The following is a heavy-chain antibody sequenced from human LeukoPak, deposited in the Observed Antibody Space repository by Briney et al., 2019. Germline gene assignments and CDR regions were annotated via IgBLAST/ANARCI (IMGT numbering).Heavy chain of an antibody. CDR3: AKDLPTYYYDSSGGEHGY. CDR1: GFTFSSYA. Sequence: GGSLRLSCAASGFTFSSYAMSWVRQAPGKGLEWVSAISGSGGSTYYADSVKGRFTISRDNSKNTLYLQMNSQRAEDTAVYYCAKDLPTYYYDSSGGEHGYWGQGTLVTVSS. CDR2: ISGSGGST. D-gene: IGHD3-22*01. V-gene: IGHV3-23*01. J-gene: IGHJ4*02.